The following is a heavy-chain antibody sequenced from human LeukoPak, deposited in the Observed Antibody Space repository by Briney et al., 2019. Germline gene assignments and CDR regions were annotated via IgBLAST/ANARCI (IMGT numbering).Heavy chain of an antibody. CDR1: GGSISSGGYY. V-gene: IGHV4-31*03. CDR2: IYYSGST. Sequence: SETLSLTCTVSGGSISSGGYYWIWIRQHPGKGLEWIGYIYYSGSTYYNPSLKSRVTISVDTSKNQFSLKLSSVTAADTAVYYCARRMYYYDSSGYYYLEWVFDPWGQGTLVTVSS. J-gene: IGHJ5*02. CDR3: ARRMYYYDSSGYYYLEWVFDP. D-gene: IGHD3-22*01.